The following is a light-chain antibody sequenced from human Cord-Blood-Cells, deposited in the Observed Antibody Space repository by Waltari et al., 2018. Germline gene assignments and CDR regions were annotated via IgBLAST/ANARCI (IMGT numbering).Light chain of an antibody. J-gene: IGKJ5*01. CDR1: QSISSY. V-gene: IGKV1-39*01. CDR3: QQSYSTPIT. Sequence: IQMTQSPSHLFASVRATVTFTCRASQSISSYLNWYQQKPGKAPKLLIYAASSLQSGVPSRFSGSGSVTDFTLTISSLQPEDFATYYCQQSYSTPITFGQGTRLEIK. CDR2: AAS.